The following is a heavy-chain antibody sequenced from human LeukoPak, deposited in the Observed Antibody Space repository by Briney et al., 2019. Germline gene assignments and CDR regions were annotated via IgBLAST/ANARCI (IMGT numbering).Heavy chain of an antibody. Sequence: SETLSFTCTVSGGSINSYYWSWIRQPPGKGLEWIGYIYYSGSTNYNPSLKSRVTISVDTSKNQFSLKMSSVTAADTAVYYCARARDGHINNWFDPWGQGTLVTVSS. CDR2: IYYSGST. V-gene: IGHV4-59*01. J-gene: IGHJ5*02. CDR1: GGSINSYY. D-gene: IGHD5-24*01. CDR3: ARARDGHINNWFDP.